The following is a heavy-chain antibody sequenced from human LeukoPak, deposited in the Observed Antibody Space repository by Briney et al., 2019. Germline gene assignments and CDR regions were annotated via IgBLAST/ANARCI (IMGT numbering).Heavy chain of an antibody. D-gene: IGHD2-2*01. Sequence: GGSLRLSCAASGFTFSSYSMSWVRQAPGKGLEWVSTISGSGGNTYYADSLKGRFTISRDNSKNTLYLQMTRLRAEGTAVYYCAKEGCSSTSCYPLGYWGQGTLVTVSS. CDR2: ISGSGGNT. CDR1: GFTFSSYS. CDR3: AKEGCSSTSCYPLGY. V-gene: IGHV3-23*01. J-gene: IGHJ4*02.